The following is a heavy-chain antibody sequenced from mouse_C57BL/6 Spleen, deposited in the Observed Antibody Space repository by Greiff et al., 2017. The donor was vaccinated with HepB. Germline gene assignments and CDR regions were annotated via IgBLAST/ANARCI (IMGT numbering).Heavy chain of an antibody. CDR3: ARRDSTVRGNWYFDV. CDR2: IHPNSGST. Sequence: QVQLQQPGAELVKPGASVKLSCKASGYTFTSYWMPWVKQRPGQGLEWIGMIHPNSGSTNYNEKFKSKATLTVDKSSSTAYMQLSSLTSEDSAVYYCARRDSTVRGNWYFDVWGTGTTVTVSS. D-gene: IGHD1-1*01. J-gene: IGHJ1*03. V-gene: IGHV1-64*01. CDR1: GYTFTSYW.